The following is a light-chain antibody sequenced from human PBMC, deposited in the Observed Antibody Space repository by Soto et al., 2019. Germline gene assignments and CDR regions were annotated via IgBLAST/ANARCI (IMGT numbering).Light chain of an antibody. J-gene: IGKJ5*01. Sequence: DIQLTQSPSFLSASVGDRVTITCRASQTISSWLAWYQQKPGKAPKLLIYDASSLESGVPSRFSGSGSGTDFTLTISSLQPEDFATYYCQQSYSTRITFGQGTRLEIK. CDR1: QTISSW. CDR3: QQSYSTRIT. CDR2: DAS. V-gene: IGKV1-39*01.